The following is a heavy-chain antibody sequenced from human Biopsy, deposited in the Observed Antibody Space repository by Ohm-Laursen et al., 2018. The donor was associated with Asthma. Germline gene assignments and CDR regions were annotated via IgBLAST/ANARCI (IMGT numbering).Heavy chain of an antibody. Sequence: SLRLSCTASGFAFNNSSMTWVRQAPGKGLDWVSSISASGVRTFYADSVKGRFTVSRDSSRNTLYLQLSTLRVEDTAVYFCAKITTDRQKANNWFDPWGQGTLVTVSS. V-gene: IGHV3-23*01. D-gene: IGHD3-22*01. CDR3: AKITTDRQKANNWFDP. CDR1: GFAFNNSS. J-gene: IGHJ5*02. CDR2: ISASGVRT.